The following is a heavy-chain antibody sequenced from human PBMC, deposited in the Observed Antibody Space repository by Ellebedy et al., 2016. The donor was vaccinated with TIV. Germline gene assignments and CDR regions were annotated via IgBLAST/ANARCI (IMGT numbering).Heavy chain of an antibody. V-gene: IGHV3-13*05. CDR3: ARALATAAVYWYFDL. Sequence: PGGSLRLSCAASGFTFSNYDMHWVRQVTGKGLEWVSAVDTAGDPYYPGSVKGRFTISRENAKNSLYLQMNSLRAGDTAVYYCARALATAAVYWYFDLWGRGTLVTVSS. CDR1: GFTFSNYD. J-gene: IGHJ2*01. CDR2: VDTAGDP. D-gene: IGHD6-13*01.